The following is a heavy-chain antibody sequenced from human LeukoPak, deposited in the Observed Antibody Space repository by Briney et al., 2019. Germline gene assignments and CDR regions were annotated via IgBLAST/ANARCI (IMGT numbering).Heavy chain of an antibody. J-gene: IGHJ4*02. CDR1: GFTLSNYW. CDR3: AREPDSFDY. D-gene: IGHD1-14*01. V-gene: IGHV3-7*05. Sequence: PGGSLRLSCAASGFTLSNYWMSWVRQAPGQGLEWVANINSDGRDKNYVDSVKGRFTISRDNAENSLYLQMSSLRAEDTAVYYCAREPDSFDYWGQGTLVTVSS. CDR2: INSDGRDK.